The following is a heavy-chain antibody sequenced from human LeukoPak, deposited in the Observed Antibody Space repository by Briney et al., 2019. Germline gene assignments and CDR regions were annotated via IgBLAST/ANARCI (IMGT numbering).Heavy chain of an antibody. CDR3: ARGYSSCWYSAFDY. J-gene: IGHJ4*02. D-gene: IGHD6-13*01. V-gene: IGHV1-3*01. CDR2: INAGNGNT. CDR1: GYTFTSYA. Sequence: ASVTVSCKASGYTFTSYAMHWVRQAPGQRLEWMGWINAGNGNTKYSQKFQGRVTITRDTSASTAYMELSSLRSEDTAVYYCARGYSSCWYSAFDYWGQGTLVTVSS.